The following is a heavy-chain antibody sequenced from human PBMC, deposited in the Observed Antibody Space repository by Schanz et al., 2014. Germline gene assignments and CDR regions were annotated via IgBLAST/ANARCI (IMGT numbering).Heavy chain of an antibody. Sequence: VQLVESGGDLVKPGGSLRLSCEASGFTFSNYGMNWVRQAPEKGLEWISYISSTSRATYYADSVKGRFTISRDNAKNSLFLQMNSLRAEDTAVYYCAGGEYQLLYGNWGQGTLVTVSS. J-gene: IGHJ4*02. CDR3: AGGEYQLLYGN. CDR1: GFTFSNYG. D-gene: IGHD2-2*02. CDR2: ISSTSRAT. V-gene: IGHV3-48*01.